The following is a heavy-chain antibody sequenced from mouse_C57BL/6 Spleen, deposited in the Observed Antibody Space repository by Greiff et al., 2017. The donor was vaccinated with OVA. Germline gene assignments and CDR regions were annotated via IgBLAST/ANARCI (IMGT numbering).Heavy chain of an antibody. Sequence: VQLKESGPELVKPGASVKIPCKASGYTFTDYNMDWVKQSHGKSLEWIGDINPNNGGTIYNQKFKGKATLTVDKSSSPAYMELRSLTSEDTAVYYCARNYGTPDAMDYWGQGTSVTVSS. CDR2: INPNNGGT. CDR1: GYTFTDYN. CDR3: ARNYGTPDAMDY. V-gene: IGHV1-18*01. J-gene: IGHJ4*01. D-gene: IGHD1-1*01.